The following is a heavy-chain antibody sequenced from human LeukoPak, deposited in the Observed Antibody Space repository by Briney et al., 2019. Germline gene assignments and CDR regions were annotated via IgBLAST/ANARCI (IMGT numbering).Heavy chain of an antibody. J-gene: IGHJ3*02. CDR1: GFTFSSYA. CDR2: ISGSGGST. D-gene: IGHD3-10*01. V-gene: IGHV3-23*01. CDR3: AKAVNPDYYGSNAFDI. Sequence: GGSLRLSCAASGFTFSSYAMSWVRQAPGKGLEWVSAISGSGGSTYYADSVKGRFTISRDNSKNTLYLQMNSLRAEDTAVYYCAKAVNPDYYGSNAFDIWGQGTMVTVSS.